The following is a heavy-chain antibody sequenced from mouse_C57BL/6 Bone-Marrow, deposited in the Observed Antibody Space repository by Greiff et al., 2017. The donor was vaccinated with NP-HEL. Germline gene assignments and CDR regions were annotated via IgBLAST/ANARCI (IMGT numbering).Heavy chain of an antibody. V-gene: IGHV14-4*01. J-gene: IGHJ1*03. CDR3: TTPYDVYWYFDV. CDR1: GFNIKDDY. Sequence: VQLQQSGAELVRPGASVKLSCTASGFNIKDDYMHWVKQRPEQGLEWIGWIDPENGDTEYASKFQGKATITADTSSNTAYLQLSSLTSEDTAVYYSTTPYDVYWYFDVWGTGTTVTVSS. D-gene: IGHD2-3*01. CDR2: IDPENGDT.